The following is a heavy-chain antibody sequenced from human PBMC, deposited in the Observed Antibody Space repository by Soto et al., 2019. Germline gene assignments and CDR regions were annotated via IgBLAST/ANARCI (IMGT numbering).Heavy chain of an antibody. CDR1: GFIFSSYA. V-gene: IGHV3-30*04. CDR3: TRAGSGYSSGWARPGDY. D-gene: IGHD6-19*01. Sequence: QVQLVESGGGVVQPGRSLRLSCAASGFIFSSYAMQWVRQAPGKGLEWVAVISHDGRNTYYADSVKGRFTISRDNSKNTVFLQMNSLRDEDTAVYYCTRAGSGYSSGWARPGDYWGQGTLVTVSS. J-gene: IGHJ4*02. CDR2: ISHDGRNT.